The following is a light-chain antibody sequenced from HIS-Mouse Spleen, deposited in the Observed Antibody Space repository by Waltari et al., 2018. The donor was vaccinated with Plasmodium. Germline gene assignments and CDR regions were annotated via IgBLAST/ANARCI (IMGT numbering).Light chain of an antibody. CDR1: QSVRSSY. V-gene: IGKV3D-7*01. CDR3: QQDYNLPYT. J-gene: IGKJ2*01. CDR2: GAC. Sequence: DIVMTQSPATLSLSPGERATLSCRASQSVRSSYLSWYHQKPEQAPRLRIYGACTRATGIPARFSGSGSGTDFTLTISSLQPEDFAVYYCQQDYNLPYTFGQGTKLEIK.